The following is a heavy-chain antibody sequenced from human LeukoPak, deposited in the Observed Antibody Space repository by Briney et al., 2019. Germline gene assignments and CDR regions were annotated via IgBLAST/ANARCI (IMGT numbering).Heavy chain of an antibody. CDR1: GYTFTSYG. Sequence: GASVKVSCKASGYTFTSYGISWVRQAPGQGLEGMGWISAYNGNTNYAQKLQGRVTMTTDTSTSTAYMELRSLRSDDTAVYYCARGYYDFWSGYSNWFDPWGQGTLVTVSS. J-gene: IGHJ5*02. CDR2: ISAYNGNT. D-gene: IGHD3-3*01. CDR3: ARGYYDFWSGYSNWFDP. V-gene: IGHV1-18*01.